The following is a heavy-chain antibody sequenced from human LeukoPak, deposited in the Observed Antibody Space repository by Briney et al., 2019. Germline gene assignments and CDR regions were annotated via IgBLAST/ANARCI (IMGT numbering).Heavy chain of an antibody. J-gene: IGHJ4*02. D-gene: IGHD4-17*01. CDR2: IYHSGST. CDR1: GGSISSYY. CDR3: ARDYGVSRFDY. V-gene: IGHV4-59*12. Sequence: SETLSLTCTVSGGSISSYYWSWIRQPPGKGLEWIGYIYHSGSTYYNPSLKSRVTISVDRSKNQFSLKLSSVTAADTAVYYCARDYGVSRFDYWGQGTLVTVSS.